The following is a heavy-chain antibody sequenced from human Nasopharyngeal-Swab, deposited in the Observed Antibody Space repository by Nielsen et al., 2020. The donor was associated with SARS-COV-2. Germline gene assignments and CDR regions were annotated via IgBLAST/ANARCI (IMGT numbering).Heavy chain of an antibody. CDR1: GYTFTSYY. V-gene: IGHV1-46*01. J-gene: IGHJ5*02. CDR2: INPSGGST. Sequence: ASVKVSCKAPGYTFTSYYMHWVRQAPGQGLEWMGIINPSGGSTSYAQKFQGRVTMTRDTSTSTVYMELSSLRSEDTAVYYCAREIVGADQQNNWFDPWGQGTLVTVSS. D-gene: IGHD1-26*01. CDR3: AREIVGADQQNNWFDP.